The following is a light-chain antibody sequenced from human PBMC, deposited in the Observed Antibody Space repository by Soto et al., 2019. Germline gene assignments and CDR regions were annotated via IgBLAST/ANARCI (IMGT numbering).Light chain of an antibody. J-gene: IGKJ2*01. CDR2: GVS. CDR1: LSLSSF. V-gene: IGKV3-20*01. CDR3: QQYGSAPMFT. Sequence: DIVLTQSPGTLSLSPGEGATLSCRASLSLSSFLAWYQQKPGQAPRLLIYGVSRRATGIPDRFSGSGSGTDFTLTIASLEPEDFAVYYCQQYGSAPMFTFGQGTKLEIK.